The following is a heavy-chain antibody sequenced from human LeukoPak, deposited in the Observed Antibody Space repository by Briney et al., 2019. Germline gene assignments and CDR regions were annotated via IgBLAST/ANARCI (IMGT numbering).Heavy chain of an antibody. Sequence: SETLSLTCTVSGGSISSSSYYWGWIRQPPGKGLECIGSIYYSGSTYYNPSLKSRVTISVDTSKNQFSLKLSSVTAADTAVYYCARDGYSGSDALWGQGTLVTVSS. CDR2: IYYSGST. D-gene: IGHD5-12*01. J-gene: IGHJ4*02. CDR1: GGSISSSSYY. V-gene: IGHV4-39*07. CDR3: ARDGYSGSDAL.